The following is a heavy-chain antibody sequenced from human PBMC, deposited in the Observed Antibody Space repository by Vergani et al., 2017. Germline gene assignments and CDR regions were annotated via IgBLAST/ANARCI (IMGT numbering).Heavy chain of an antibody. J-gene: IGHJ4*02. V-gene: IGHV1-2*02. CDR2: INPNSGGT. CDR3: ARDREWLVPMTFDY. CDR1: GYTFTGYY. D-gene: IGHD6-19*01. Sequence: VQLVQSGAEVKKPGASVKVSCKASGYTFTGYYMHWVRQAPGQGLEWMGWINPNSGGTNYAQKLQGRVTMTTDTSTSTAYMELRSLRSDDTAVYYCARDREWLVPMTFDYWGQGTLVTVSS.